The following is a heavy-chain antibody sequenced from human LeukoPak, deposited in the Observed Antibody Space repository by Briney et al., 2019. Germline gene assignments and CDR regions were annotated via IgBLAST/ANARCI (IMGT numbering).Heavy chain of an antibody. Sequence: GGALRLSCAASGFTIGPYAMYWVRQGPGRGLEWVSVIKADGSGTFYADSVRGRLTTSRDNSKNSLYLQMNSLTSEDTALYYCATWAFYHNLDVWGRGTTVIVSS. CDR1: GFTIGPYA. V-gene: IGHV3-43*02. D-gene: IGHD2/OR15-2a*01. CDR2: IKADGSGT. CDR3: ATWAFYHNLDV. J-gene: IGHJ6*02.